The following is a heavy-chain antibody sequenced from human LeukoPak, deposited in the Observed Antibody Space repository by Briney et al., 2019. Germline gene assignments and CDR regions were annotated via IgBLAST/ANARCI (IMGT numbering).Heavy chain of an antibody. Sequence: SQXXSLTCTVSGGSISSGDYYWSWIRQPPGKGLEWIGYIYYSGTTYYNPSLKSRVTISVDTSKNQFSLKLSSVTAADTAVYYCARVEAASNVFFDYWGQGTLVTVSS. J-gene: IGHJ4*02. D-gene: IGHD6-25*01. CDR3: ARVEAASNVFFDY. CDR1: GGSISSGDYY. CDR2: IYYSGTT. V-gene: IGHV4-30-4*08.